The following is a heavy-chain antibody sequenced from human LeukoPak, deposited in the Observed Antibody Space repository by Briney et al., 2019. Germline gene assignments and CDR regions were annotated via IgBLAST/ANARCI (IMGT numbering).Heavy chain of an antibody. V-gene: IGHV3-48*01. CDR3: ARFGSLAAAGTPDY. D-gene: IGHD6-13*01. CDR1: GFTFSSYS. Sequence: GGSLRLSCAASGFTFSSYSMNWVRQAPGKGLEWVSYISGSSSTIYYADSVKGRFTISRDNAKNSLYLQMNSLRAEDTAVYYCARFGSLAAAGTPDYWGQGTLVTVSS. CDR2: ISGSSSTI. J-gene: IGHJ4*02.